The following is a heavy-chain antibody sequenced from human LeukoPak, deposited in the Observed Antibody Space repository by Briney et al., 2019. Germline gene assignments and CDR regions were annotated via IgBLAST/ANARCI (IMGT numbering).Heavy chain of an antibody. CDR3: ARVGTSSLRDWFDP. CDR2: ISYDGSNK. D-gene: IGHD2-8*01. CDR1: GFTFSSHA. V-gene: IGHV3-30*04. J-gene: IGHJ5*02. Sequence: GGSLRLSCSASGFTFSSHAMNWVRQAPGKGLEWVAGISYDGSNKYYVDSVKGRFTISRDNSKNTLYLQMNSLRAEDTAVYYCARVGTSSLRDWFDPWGQGTLVTVSS.